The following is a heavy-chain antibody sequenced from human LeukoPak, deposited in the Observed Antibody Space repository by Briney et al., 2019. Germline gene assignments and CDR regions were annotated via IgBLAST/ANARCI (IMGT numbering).Heavy chain of an antibody. Sequence: GGSLRLSCAASGFTFSDYYMSWIRQAPGKGLEWVSYISSSGSTMYYADSVKGRFTISRDNAKNSLYLQMNSLRAEDTAVYYCARTFDGDFPPYYGMDVWGQGTTVTVSS. J-gene: IGHJ6*02. CDR2: ISSSGSTM. CDR3: ARTFDGDFPPYYGMDV. D-gene: IGHD4-17*01. V-gene: IGHV3-11*01. CDR1: GFTFSDYY.